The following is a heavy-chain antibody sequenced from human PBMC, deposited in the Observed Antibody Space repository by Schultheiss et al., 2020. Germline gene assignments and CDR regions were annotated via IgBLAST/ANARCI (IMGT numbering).Heavy chain of an antibody. D-gene: IGHD3-10*01. V-gene: IGHV1-2*02. Sequence: ASVTVSGKASGYTFTGYYMHWVRQAPGQGLEWMGWINPNSGGTNYAQKFQGRVTMTRDTSISTAYMELSRLRSDDTAVYYCARDMVRGVKIPDYWGQGTLVTVSS. CDR1: GYTFTGYY. CDR3: ARDMVRGVKIPDY. CDR2: INPNSGGT. J-gene: IGHJ4*02.